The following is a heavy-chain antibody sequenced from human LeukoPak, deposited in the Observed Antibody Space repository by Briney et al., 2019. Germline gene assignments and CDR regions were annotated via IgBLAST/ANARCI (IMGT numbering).Heavy chain of an antibody. D-gene: IGHD6-25*01. V-gene: IGHV4-34*01. Sequence: SETLSLTCAVYGGSFSGYYWSWIRLPPGKGLEWIGEINHSGSTNYNPSLKSRVTISVDTSKNQSSLKLSSVTAADTAVYYCARTAAGLAIGDYYYGMDVWGKGTTVTVSS. CDR2: INHSGST. CDR3: ARTAAGLAIGDYYYGMDV. J-gene: IGHJ6*04. CDR1: GGSFSGYY.